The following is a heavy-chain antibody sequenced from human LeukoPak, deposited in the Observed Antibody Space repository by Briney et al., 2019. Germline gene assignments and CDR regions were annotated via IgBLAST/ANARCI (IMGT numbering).Heavy chain of an antibody. CDR1: GFTFSGYG. Sequence: GGSLRLSCAASGFTFSGYGMHWVRQAPGKGLEWVAVIWYGGSNKYYADSVKGRFTISRDNSKNTLYLQMNSLRAEDTAVYYCAKDRGRMTGPMDVWGKGTTVTVSS. D-gene: IGHD3-9*01. CDR3: AKDRGRMTGPMDV. J-gene: IGHJ6*03. V-gene: IGHV3-30*02. CDR2: IWYGGSNK.